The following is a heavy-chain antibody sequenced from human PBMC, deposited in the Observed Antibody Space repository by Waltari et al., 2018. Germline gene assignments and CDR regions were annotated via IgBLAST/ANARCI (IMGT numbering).Heavy chain of an antibody. CDR2: ISSSSSYI. J-gene: IGHJ4*02. CDR1: GFTFSSYS. Sequence: EVQLVVSAGAPVTPGGSLRLSCAASGFTFSSYSMNWFLQAPGSGLEWVSSISSSSSYIYYADSVKGRFTISRDNAKNSLYLQMNSLRAEDTAVYYCARAVAAADFDYWGQGTLVTVSS. V-gene: IGHV3-21*01. D-gene: IGHD6-13*01. CDR3: ARAVAAADFDY.